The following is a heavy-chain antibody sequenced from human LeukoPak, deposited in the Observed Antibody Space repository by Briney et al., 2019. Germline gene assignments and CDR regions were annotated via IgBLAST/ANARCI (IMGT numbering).Heavy chain of an antibody. V-gene: IGHV3-53*01. CDR3: ARGWVVATGGFDM. CDR2: IYSGGPT. CDR1: GFTFDDYA. D-gene: IGHD2-8*02. J-gene: IGHJ3*02. Sequence: GGSLRLSCAASGFTFDDYAMHWVRQAPGKGLEWVSVIYSGGPTYYADSVKGRFTISRDNSKNTVYLQMNSLRGEDTAAYFCARGWVVATGGFDMWGQGTMVTVSS.